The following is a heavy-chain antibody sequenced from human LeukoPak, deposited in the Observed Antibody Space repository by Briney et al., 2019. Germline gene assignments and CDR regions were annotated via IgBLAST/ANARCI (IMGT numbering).Heavy chain of an antibody. V-gene: IGHV4-34*01. D-gene: IGHD3-10*01. J-gene: IGHJ6*03. CDR2: INHSGST. CDR3: ARGRGRYYYYYYMDV. Sequence: SETLFLTCAVYGGSFSGYYWSWIRQPPGKGLEWIGEINHSGSTNYNPSLKSRVTISVDTSKNQFSLKLSSVTAADTAVYYCARGRGRYYYYYYMDVWGKGTTVTVSS. CDR1: GGSFSGYY.